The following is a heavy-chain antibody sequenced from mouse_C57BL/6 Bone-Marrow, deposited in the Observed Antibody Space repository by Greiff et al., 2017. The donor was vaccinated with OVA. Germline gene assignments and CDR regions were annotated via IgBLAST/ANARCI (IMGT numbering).Heavy chain of an antibody. CDR2: IHPSDSYT. CDR1: GYTFTSYW. J-gene: IGHJ1*03. V-gene: IGHV1-74*01. CDR3: AMAPYDGYQFSWYFDV. Sequence: QVHVKQPGAELVKPGASVKVSCKASGYTFTSYWMHWVKQRPGQGLEWIGRIHPSDSYTNYNQKFKGKATLTVDKSSSTAYMQLRSLTSDESAVYYCAMAPYDGYQFSWYFDVWGTGTTVTVSS. D-gene: IGHD2-3*01.